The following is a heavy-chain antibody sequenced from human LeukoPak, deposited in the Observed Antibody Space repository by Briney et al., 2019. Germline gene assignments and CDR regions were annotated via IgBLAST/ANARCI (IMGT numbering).Heavy chain of an antibody. CDR3: ARRGSSSPDYYYYMDV. CDR2: IYTSGST. J-gene: IGHJ6*03. Sequence: PSETLSLTCTVSGGSISSGSYYWSWIRQPAGKGLEWIGRIYTSGSTNYNPSLKSRVTISVDTSKNQFSLKLSSVTAADTAVYYCARRGSSSPDYYYYMDVWGKGTTVTASS. D-gene: IGHD6-6*01. CDR1: GGSISSGSYY. V-gene: IGHV4-61*02.